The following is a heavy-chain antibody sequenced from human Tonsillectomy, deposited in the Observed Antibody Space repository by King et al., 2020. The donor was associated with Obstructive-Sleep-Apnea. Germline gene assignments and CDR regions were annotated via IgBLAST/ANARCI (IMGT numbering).Heavy chain of an antibody. Sequence: HVQLVESGAEVRKPGASVKVSCQASGYTFTGYYMHWVRQAPGQGLEWMGWINPSSGGASYAQKFRGRVTLTRDTSISTAYMELNRLTSDDTALYYCTRDRPGGEFGSIWFDPWGQGTLVTVSS. J-gene: IGHJ5*02. D-gene: IGHD3-16*01. CDR1: GYTFTGYY. CDR3: TRDRPGGEFGSIWFDP. CDR2: INPSSGGA. V-gene: IGHV1-2*02.